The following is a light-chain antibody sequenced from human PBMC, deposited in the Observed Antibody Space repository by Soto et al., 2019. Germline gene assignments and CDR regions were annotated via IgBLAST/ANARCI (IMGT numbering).Light chain of an antibody. CDR1: QSLLHSNGYNY. CDR3: MQALQTPPT. Sequence: DIVMTQSPLSLPVTPGEPASISCRSSQSLLHSNGYNYLDWYLQKPGQSPQLLIYLGSNRASGVHDRFSRSGSGTDFTLKISRVQAEDVGVYYCMQALQTPPTFGQGTKVEIK. J-gene: IGKJ1*01. V-gene: IGKV2-28*01. CDR2: LGS.